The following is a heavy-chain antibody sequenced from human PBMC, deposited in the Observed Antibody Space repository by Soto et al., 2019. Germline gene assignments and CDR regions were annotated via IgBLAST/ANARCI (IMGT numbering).Heavy chain of an antibody. D-gene: IGHD6-6*01. V-gene: IGHV3-74*01. CDR2: INSDGSST. CDR1: GFTFSSYW. Sequence: SGGSLRLSCAASGFTFSSYWMHCVRQAPGKGLVWVSRINSDGSSTSYADSVKGRFTISRDNAKNTLYLQMNSLRAEDTAVYYCAREMQLGALYNWFDPWGQGTLVTVSS. J-gene: IGHJ5*02. CDR3: AREMQLGALYNWFDP.